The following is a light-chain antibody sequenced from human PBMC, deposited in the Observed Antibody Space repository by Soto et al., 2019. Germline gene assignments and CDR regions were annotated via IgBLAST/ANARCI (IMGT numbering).Light chain of an antibody. V-gene: IGKV3-20*01. CDR2: GAS. Sequence: EIVLTQSPGTLSLSPGERATLSCRASLSISSSYLAWYQQKPGQAPRLLIYGASNRATGIPDRFSGSGSGTDFTLAINRLEPEDFAVYYCQQYGSSSYTFGQGTKLDIK. J-gene: IGKJ2*01. CDR3: QQYGSSSYT. CDR1: LSISSSY.